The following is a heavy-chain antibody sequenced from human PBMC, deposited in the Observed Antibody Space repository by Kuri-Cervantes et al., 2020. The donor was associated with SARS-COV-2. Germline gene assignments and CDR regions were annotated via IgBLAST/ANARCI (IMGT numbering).Heavy chain of an antibody. Sequence: ASVKASCKASGYTFTGYYMHWVRQAPGQGLEWMGWINPNSGGTNYAQKFQGWVTMTRDTSISTAYMELSRLRSDDTAVYYCARGLERWLPHPDYYYYGMDVWGQGTTVTVSS. CDR1: GYTFTGYY. V-gene: IGHV1-2*04. CDR2: INPNSGGT. J-gene: IGHJ6*02. D-gene: IGHD5-24*01. CDR3: ARGLERWLPHPDYYYYGMDV.